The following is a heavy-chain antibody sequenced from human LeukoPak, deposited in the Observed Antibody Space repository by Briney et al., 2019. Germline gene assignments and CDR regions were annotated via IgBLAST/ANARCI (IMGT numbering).Heavy chain of an antibody. CDR3: ARDLPEPYSSSWYGPLFLDY. D-gene: IGHD6-13*01. V-gene: IGHV1-18*01. CDR2: ISAYNGNT. J-gene: IGHJ4*02. Sequence: ASVKVSCKASGYTFTSYGISWVRQAPVHELESMGWISAYNGNTNYAQKLQGRVTMTTDTSTSTAYMELRSLRSDDTAVYYCARDLPEPYSSSWYGPLFLDYWGQGTLVTVSS. CDR1: GYTFTSYG.